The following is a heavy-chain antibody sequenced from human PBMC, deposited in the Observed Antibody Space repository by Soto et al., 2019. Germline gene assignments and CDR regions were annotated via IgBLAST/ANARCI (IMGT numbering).Heavy chain of an antibody. J-gene: IGHJ4*02. D-gene: IGHD4-17*01. Sequence: GGSLRLSCAASGFTFSSYSMNWVRQAPGKGLEWVSYISSSSSTIYYADSVKGRFTISRDNAKNSLYLQMNSLRAEDTAVYYCARDGVYGDYGEGGDYWGQGTLVTVSS. CDR1: GFTFSSYS. V-gene: IGHV3-48*01. CDR3: ARDGVYGDYGEGGDY. CDR2: ISSSSSTI.